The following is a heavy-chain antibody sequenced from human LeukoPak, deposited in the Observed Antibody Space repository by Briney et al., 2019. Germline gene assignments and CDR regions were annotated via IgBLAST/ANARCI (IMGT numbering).Heavy chain of an antibody. Sequence: GASVKVSCKASGCTFTSYAISWVRQAPGQGLEWMGGIIPIFGTANYAQKFQGRVTITADESTSTAYMELSSLRSEDTAVYYCARDLGGEGSYHQFDYWGQGTLVTVSS. D-gene: IGHD1-26*01. CDR2: IIPIFGTA. V-gene: IGHV1-69*13. CDR3: ARDLGGEGSYHQFDY. CDR1: GCTFTSYA. J-gene: IGHJ4*02.